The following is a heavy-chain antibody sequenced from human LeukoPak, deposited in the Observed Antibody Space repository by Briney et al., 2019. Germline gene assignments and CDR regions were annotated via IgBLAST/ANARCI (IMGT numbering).Heavy chain of an antibody. Sequence: GASVKVSCKASGYTFTGYYMHWVRQAPGQGLEWMGWINPNSGGTNYAQKFQGRVTMTRDTSISTAYMELSRLRSDDTAVYYCARGMYGGNSRRRNAFGIWAKGQWSPSLQ. J-gene: IGHJ3*02. CDR3: ARGMYGGNSRRRNAFGI. CDR2: INPNSGGT. D-gene: IGHD4-23*01. V-gene: IGHV1-2*02. CDR1: GYTFTGYY.